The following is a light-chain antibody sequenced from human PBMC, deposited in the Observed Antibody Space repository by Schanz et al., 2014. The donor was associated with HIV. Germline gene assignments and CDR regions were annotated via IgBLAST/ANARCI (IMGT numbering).Light chain of an antibody. CDR2: DVS. J-gene: IGLJ1*01. V-gene: IGLV2-14*01. CDR3: CSLAASLTRV. CDR1: SSDVGGYNY. Sequence: QSALTQPASVSGSPGQSITISCTGSSSDVGGYNYVSWYQQYPGKAPTLIIYDVSDRPSGVSNCFSGSKSGNTASLTISGLQAEDEADYFCCSLAASLTRVFGTGTKLTVL.